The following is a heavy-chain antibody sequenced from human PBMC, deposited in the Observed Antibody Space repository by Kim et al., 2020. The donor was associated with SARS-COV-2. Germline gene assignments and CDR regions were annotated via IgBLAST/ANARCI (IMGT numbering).Heavy chain of an antibody. CDR3: ARRPSSSRSPVWFDF. CDR2: IYPRDSET. Sequence: GESLKISCKTSGFSFPNYWVGWVRQVPGKGLEWMGDIYPRDSETRYSPSFQGRVTISADKSSTTAYLQWTSLKTSDSAIYFCARRPSSSRSPVWFDFWGRGPPLTVSS. D-gene: IGHD6-13*01. CDR1: GFSFPNYW. V-gene: IGHV5-51*01. J-gene: IGHJ5*01.